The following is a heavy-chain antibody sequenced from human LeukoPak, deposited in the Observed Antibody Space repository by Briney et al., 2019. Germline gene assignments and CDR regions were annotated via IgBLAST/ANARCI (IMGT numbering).Heavy chain of an antibody. CDR2: TTTYMVNT. Sequence: GASVKVSCKASGYIFSNHGISWVRQAPGEGLEWMGWTTTYMVNTAYAEKFLGRVVMTTDTSTSTAYMELTSLRSDDTAVYYCAGDGIGVGSGNFYSNGMDVWGQGTTVIVSS. V-gene: IGHV1-18*01. D-gene: IGHD3-10*01. CDR1: GYIFSNHG. CDR3: AGDGIGVGSGNFYSNGMDV. J-gene: IGHJ6*02.